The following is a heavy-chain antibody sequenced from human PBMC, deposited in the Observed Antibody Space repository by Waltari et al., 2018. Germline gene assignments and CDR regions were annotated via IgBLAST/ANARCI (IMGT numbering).Heavy chain of an antibody. CDR3: ARDGPRGPPLAY. Sequence: QVQLVESGGGVVQPGRSLRLSCAASGFTFSSYAMHWVRQAPGKGLGWVAVISYDGINKYYADSVKGRFTISRDNSKNTLYLQMNSLRAEDTAVYYCARDGPRGPPLAYWGQGTLVTVSS. CDR1: GFTFSSYA. J-gene: IGHJ4*02. V-gene: IGHV3-30-3*01. CDR2: ISYDGINK. D-gene: IGHD2-15*01.